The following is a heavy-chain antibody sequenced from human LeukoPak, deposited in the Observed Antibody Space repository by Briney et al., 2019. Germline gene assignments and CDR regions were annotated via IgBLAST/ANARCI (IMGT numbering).Heavy chain of an antibody. Sequence: GESLKISCQNSGYTFTSYWIGWVRQMPGKGLQWMGIIYPGASDTTYSPSFQGHVTISADKSISTAYLQWSSLKASDTVIYYCARLIVGSSSTGWFDPWGQGTLVTVSS. CDR2: IYPGASDT. J-gene: IGHJ5*02. V-gene: IGHV5-51*01. CDR1: GYTFTSYW. D-gene: IGHD6-6*01. CDR3: ARLIVGSSSTGWFDP.